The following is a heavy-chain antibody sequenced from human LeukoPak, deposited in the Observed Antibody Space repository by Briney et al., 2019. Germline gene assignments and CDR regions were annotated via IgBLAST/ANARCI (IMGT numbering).Heavy chain of an antibody. CDR3: ARDHPYFDY. CDR2: ISSSSSTI. J-gene: IGHJ4*02. Sequence: ETLSLTCTVSGGSISSYYWSWIRQPPGKGLEWVSYISSSSSTIYYADSVKGRFTISRDNAKNSLYLQMNSLRAEDTAVYYCARDHPYFDYWGQGTLVTVSS. CDR1: GGSISSYY. V-gene: IGHV3-48*01.